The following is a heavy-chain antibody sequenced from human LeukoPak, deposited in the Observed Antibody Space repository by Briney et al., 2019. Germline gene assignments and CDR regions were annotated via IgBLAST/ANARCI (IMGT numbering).Heavy chain of an antibody. J-gene: IGHJ4*02. CDR1: GWSFSGYY. V-gene: IGHV4-34*01. CDR2: INHSGST. CDR3: ARGPPHYDFWSGYSYFDY. D-gene: IGHD3-3*01. Sequence: SETLSLTCAVYGWSFSGYYWSWIRQPPGKGLEWIGEINHSGSTNYNPSLKSRVTISVDTSKNQFSLKLSSVTAADTAVYYCARGPPHYDFWSGYSYFDYWGQGTLVTVSS.